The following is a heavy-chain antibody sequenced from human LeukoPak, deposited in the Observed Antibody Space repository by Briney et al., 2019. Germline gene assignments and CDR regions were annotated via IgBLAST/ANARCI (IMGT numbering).Heavy chain of an antibody. CDR1: GFIFSSNY. D-gene: IGHD3-9*01. J-gene: IGHJ4*02. V-gene: IGHV3-66*01. Sequence: PGGSLRLSCAASGFIFSSNYMSWVRQAPGEGLEWVSVIYSGGSTYYADSVEGRFTISRDNSKNTLYLQMNSLRAEDTAVYYCAPIAIRSGYWGQGTLVTVSS. CDR2: IYSGGST. CDR3: APIAIRSGY.